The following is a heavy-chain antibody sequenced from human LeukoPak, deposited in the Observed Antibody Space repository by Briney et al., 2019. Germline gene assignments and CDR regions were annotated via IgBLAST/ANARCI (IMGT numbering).Heavy chain of an antibody. V-gene: IGHV3-33*01. J-gene: IGHJ4*02. CDR3: ARDMGRAWYGPPDY. CDR2: IWNDGSET. Sequence: PGGSLRLSRAASGFTFSSYGMHWVRQAPGKRLEWVAVIWNDGSETFHADSVKGRFRIARDNSKNTLYLQMNSLRAEDTAVYFCARDMGRAWYGPPDYWGQGTLVTVSS. D-gene: IGHD6-13*01. CDR1: GFTFSSYG.